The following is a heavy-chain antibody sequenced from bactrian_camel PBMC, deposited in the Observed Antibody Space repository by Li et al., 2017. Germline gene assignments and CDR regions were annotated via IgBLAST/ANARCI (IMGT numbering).Heavy chain of an antibody. V-gene: IGHV3S40*01. CDR3: AASGSRLGRADVLDLMRINT. D-gene: IGHD3*01. CDR2: FSKITESA. CDR1: GYTYSAAY. Sequence: QLVESGGGSVQAGGSLRLSCTDSGYTYSAAYMGWFRQAPEKGREGVAAFSKITESAYYADSVEGRFTISRDSAKNTIYLQMNNLEPEDTAMYYCAASGSRLGRADVLDLMRINTGARGPRSPSP. J-gene: IGHJ4*01.